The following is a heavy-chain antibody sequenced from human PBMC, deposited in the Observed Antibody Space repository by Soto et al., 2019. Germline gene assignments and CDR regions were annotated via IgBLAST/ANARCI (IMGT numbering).Heavy chain of an antibody. Sequence: EVHLVESGGGLVQPGGRLRLSCATSGFNFSTYWLHWVRQVHGKGLVWVSRINSDGTITDYADSVKGRFTTSRDNAKKTLYVEMNSLRPDDTAIYYCTRDGGGRYYGGFDNWGQGTLVTVSS. J-gene: IGHJ4*02. V-gene: IGHV3-74*01. CDR1: GFNFSTYW. D-gene: IGHD1-26*01. CDR2: INSDGTIT. CDR3: TRDGGGRYYGGFDN.